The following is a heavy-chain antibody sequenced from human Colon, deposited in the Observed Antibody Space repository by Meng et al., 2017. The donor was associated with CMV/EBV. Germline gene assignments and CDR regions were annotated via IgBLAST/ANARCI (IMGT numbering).Heavy chain of an antibody. J-gene: IGHJ4*02. CDR2: IYYSGT. CDR3: ARFDFWSGYPLDY. Sequence: SETLSLTCTVSGDSINSYYWNWIRQPPGKGLEWIGYIYYSGTNYKPSLKSRVTISVGTSKNHFSLKLSSVTAADTAVYYCARFDFWSGYPLDYWGQGMLVTVSS. CDR1: GDSINSYY. D-gene: IGHD3-3*01. V-gene: IGHV4-59*01.